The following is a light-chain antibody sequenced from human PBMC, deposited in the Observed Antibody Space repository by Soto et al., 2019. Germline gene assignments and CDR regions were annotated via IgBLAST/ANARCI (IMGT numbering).Light chain of an antibody. CDR1: SSNIGSDF. J-gene: IGLJ1*01. CDR2: HNY. V-gene: IGLV1-47*01. Sequence: QSALTQPPSASGTPGQRVTISCSGSSSNIGSDFVYWYQQLPGTAPKLLIYHNYQRPSGVPDRFSGSKSGTSGSLAISDLRSEDAADYYCSAWDDSLSAYVFGAGTKLTVL. CDR3: SAWDDSLSAYV.